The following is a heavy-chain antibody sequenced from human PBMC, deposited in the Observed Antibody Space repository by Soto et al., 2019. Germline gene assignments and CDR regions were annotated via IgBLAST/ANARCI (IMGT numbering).Heavy chain of an antibody. CDR1: GFTFSSYG. CDR2: IWYDGSNK. CDR3: ARESYYYDSSGYYSYTDY. V-gene: IGHV3-33*01. D-gene: IGHD3-22*01. J-gene: IGHJ4*02. Sequence: QVQLMESGGGVVQPGRSLRLSCAASGFTFSSYGMHWVRQAPGKGLEWVAVIWYDGSNKYYADSVKGRFTISRDNSKNTLYLQMNSLRAEDTAVYYCARESYYYDSSGYYSYTDYWGQGTLVTVSS.